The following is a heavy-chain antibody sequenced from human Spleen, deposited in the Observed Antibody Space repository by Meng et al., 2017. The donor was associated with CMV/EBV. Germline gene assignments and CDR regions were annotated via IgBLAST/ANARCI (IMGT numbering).Heavy chain of an antibody. CDR2: IKPSSGGT. CDR3: ASWNYYDSSGSGGFDP. V-gene: IGHV1-2*02. CDR1: GYSFTYYY. J-gene: IGHJ5*02. D-gene: IGHD3-22*01. Sequence: ASVKVSCKASGYSFTYYYMHWVRQAPGQGPEWMGWIKPSSGGTNYAQKFQGRVTMTADTSTSTAYMELTSLRSDDTAVYYCASWNYYDSSGSGGFDPWGQGTLVTVSS.